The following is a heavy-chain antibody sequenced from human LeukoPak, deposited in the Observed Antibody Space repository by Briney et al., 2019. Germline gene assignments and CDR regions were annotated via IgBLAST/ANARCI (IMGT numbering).Heavy chain of an antibody. V-gene: IGHV3-30*02. J-gene: IGHJ4*02. Sequence: GGSLGLSCAASGFTFSNYGMHWVRQAPGKGLEWVAFIRYDGSDKYYADSVKGRFTISRDNSKNTLFLQMNSLRADDTAVYYCAKDRVVGATDYFDYWGQGTLVTVSS. CDR2: IRYDGSDK. CDR1: GFTFSNYG. CDR3: AKDRVVGATDYFDY. D-gene: IGHD1-26*01.